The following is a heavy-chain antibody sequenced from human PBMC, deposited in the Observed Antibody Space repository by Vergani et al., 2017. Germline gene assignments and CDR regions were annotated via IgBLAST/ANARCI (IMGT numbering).Heavy chain of an antibody. CDR1: GGTFSSYA. V-gene: IGHV1-69*01. D-gene: IGHD5-12*01. CDR3: ARVQGWLRVRAFDI. CDR2: IIPIFGTA. J-gene: IGHJ3*02. Sequence: QVQLVQSGAEVKKSGSSVKVSCKASGGTFSSYAISWVRQAPGQGLEWMGGIIPIFGTANYAQKFQGRVTITADESTSTAYMELSSLRSEDTAVYYCARVQGWLRVRAFDIWAKGIMVTVSS.